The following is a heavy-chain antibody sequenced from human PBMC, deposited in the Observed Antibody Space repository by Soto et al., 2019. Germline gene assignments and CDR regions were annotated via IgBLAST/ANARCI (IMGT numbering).Heavy chain of an antibody. CDR1: GGSISSGGYY. CDR2: IYYSGST. J-gene: IGHJ4*02. D-gene: IGHD3-22*01. V-gene: IGHV4-31*03. Sequence: PSETLSLTCTVSGGSISSGGYYWSWIRQHPGKGLEWIGYIYYSGSTYYNPSLKSRVTISVDTSKNQFSLKLSSVTAADTAVYYCARALKSYDSSGYYYGVYFDYWGQGTLVTVSS. CDR3: ARALKSYDSSGYYYGVYFDY.